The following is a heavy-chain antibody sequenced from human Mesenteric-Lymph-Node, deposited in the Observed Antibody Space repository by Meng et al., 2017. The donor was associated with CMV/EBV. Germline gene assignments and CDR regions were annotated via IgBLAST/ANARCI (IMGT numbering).Heavy chain of an antibody. CDR3: TRVVRAQFDAFDI. V-gene: IGHV3-21*01. CDR1: GFTFSSYS. Sequence: GGSLRLSCAASGFTFSSYSMNWVRQAPGKGLEWVSSISSSSSYIYYADSVKGRFTISRDNAKNSLYLQMNSLRAEDTAVYFCTRVVRAQFDAFDIWGQGTMVTVSS. J-gene: IGHJ3*02. CDR2: ISSSSSYI. D-gene: IGHD4-11*01.